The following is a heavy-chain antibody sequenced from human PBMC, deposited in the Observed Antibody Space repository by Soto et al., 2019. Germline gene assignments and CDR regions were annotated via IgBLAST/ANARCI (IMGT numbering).Heavy chain of an antibody. CDR3: ARDSHYDFWSDTSRARWFDP. CDR2: IIPIFGTA. D-gene: IGHD3-3*01. CDR1: GGTFSSYA. V-gene: IGHV1-69*13. J-gene: IGHJ5*02. Sequence: ASVKVSCKASGGTFSSYAISWVRQAPGQGLEWMGGIIPIFGTANYAQKFQGRVTITADESTSTAYMELSSLRSEDTAVYYCARDSHYDFWSDTSRARWFDPWGQGTLVTVSS.